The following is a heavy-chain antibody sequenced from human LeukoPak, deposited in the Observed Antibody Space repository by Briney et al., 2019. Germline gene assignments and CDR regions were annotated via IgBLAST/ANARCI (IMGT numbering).Heavy chain of an antibody. CDR3: AKDTQGYYDFWSGHYYFDY. J-gene: IGHJ4*02. D-gene: IGHD3-3*01. Sequence: GGSLRLSCAASGFTFSSYAMSWVRQAPGKGLEWVSAISGSGGSTYYADSVKGRFTISRDNSKNTLYLQMNSLRAEDTAVYHCAKDTQGYYDFWSGHYYFDYWGQGTLVTVSS. CDR1: GFTFSSYA. CDR2: ISGSGGST. V-gene: IGHV3-23*01.